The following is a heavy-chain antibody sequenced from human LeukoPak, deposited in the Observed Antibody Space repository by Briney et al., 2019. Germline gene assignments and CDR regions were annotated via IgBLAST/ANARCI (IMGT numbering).Heavy chain of an antibody. Sequence: GGSLRLSCAASGFTFDDYAMHWVRQAPGKGLEWVSLISGDGGSTYYADSVKGRFTVSRDNSKNSLYLQMNSLRTEDTALYYCAKGPVVDTAMAYFDYWGQGTLVTVSS. D-gene: IGHD5-18*01. V-gene: IGHV3-43*02. CDR1: GFTFDDYA. CDR2: ISGDGGST. J-gene: IGHJ4*02. CDR3: AKGPVVDTAMAYFDY.